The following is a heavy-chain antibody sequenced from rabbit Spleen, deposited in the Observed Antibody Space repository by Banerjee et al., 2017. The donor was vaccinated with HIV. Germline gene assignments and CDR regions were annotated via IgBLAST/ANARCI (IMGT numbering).Heavy chain of an antibody. D-gene: IGHD4-1*01. Sequence: QEQLEESGGGLVKPEGSLTLTCKASGVSFNDKDVMCWVRQAPGKGLEWIACIYISSGSTYYASWAKGRFTISKTSSTTVTLQMTSLTAADTTTYFCARSGYVGWGGDGDLTGNKLWGPAPSSPS. V-gene: IGHV1S45*01. J-gene: IGHJ4*01. CDR3: ARSGYVGWGGDGDLTGNKL. CDR1: GVSFNDKDV. CDR2: IYISSGST.